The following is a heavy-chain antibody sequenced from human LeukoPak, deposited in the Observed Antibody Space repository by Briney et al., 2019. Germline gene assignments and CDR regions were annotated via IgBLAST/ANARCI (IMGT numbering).Heavy chain of an antibody. V-gene: IGHV4-59*08. D-gene: IGHD1-26*01. CDR1: GGSISSYY. J-gene: IGHJ4*02. CDR3: ARHVRELLLDY. Sequence: SETLSLTCTVSGGSISSYYWSWIRQPPVKGLGWIGYIYYSGSTNYNPSLKSRVTISVDTSKNQFSLKLSSVTAADTAVYYCARHVRELLLDYWGQGTLVTVSS. CDR2: IYYSGST.